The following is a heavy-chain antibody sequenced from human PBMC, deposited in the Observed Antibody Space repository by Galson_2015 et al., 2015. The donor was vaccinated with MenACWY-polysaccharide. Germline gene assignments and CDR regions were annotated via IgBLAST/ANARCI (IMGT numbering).Heavy chain of an antibody. Sequence: ETLSLTCSVSGASISTTDHYWAWIRQPPGKGLEWIGSIYYSGSAYYNPSLRSRVTISIDTANNQFSLRLNSVTAADTAVYYCARVGPLSRSSSFPFDYWGQGTLVTVSS. J-gene: IGHJ4*02. D-gene: IGHD6-6*01. CDR1: GASISTTDHY. V-gene: IGHV4-39*07. CDR2: IYYSGSA. CDR3: ARVGPLSRSSSFPFDY.